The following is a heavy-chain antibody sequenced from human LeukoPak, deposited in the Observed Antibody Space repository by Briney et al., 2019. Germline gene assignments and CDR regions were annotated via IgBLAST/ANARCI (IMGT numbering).Heavy chain of an antibody. CDR2: IRSKANSYAT. D-gene: IGHD6-19*01. Sequence: GGSLRLSCAASGFTFSGSAMHWVRQVSGKGLEWVGRIRSKANSYATAYAASVKGRFTISRDDSKNTAYLQMNSLKTEDTAVYYCTRPRIAVAGVNNWFDPWGQGTLVTVSS. J-gene: IGHJ5*02. V-gene: IGHV3-73*01. CDR3: TRPRIAVAGVNNWFDP. CDR1: GFTFSGSA.